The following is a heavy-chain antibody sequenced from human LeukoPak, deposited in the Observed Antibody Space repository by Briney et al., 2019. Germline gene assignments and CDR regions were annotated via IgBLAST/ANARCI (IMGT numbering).Heavy chain of an antibody. J-gene: IGHJ4*02. Sequence: GRSLRISCAASGFTFSSYAMHWVRQAPGKGLEWVAVISYDGSNKYYADSVKGRFTISRDNSKNTLYLQMNSLRAEDTAVYYCARELFPSMVGGSYLPSEYWGQGTLVTASS. CDR1: GFTFSSYA. CDR2: ISYDGSNK. D-gene: IGHD1-26*01. CDR3: ARELFPSMVGGSYLPSEY. V-gene: IGHV3-30-3*01.